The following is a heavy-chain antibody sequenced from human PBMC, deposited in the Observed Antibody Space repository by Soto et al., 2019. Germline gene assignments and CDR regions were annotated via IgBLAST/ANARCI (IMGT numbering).Heavy chain of an antibody. J-gene: IGHJ6*02. CDR1: GFNLIKAG. Sequence: EVQLVESGGGLVEPGGPLSLSGAASGFNLIKAGMHWVRQAPGKGLEWVGRIKSKTDGGTTDYAAPVKGRFIISRDDSKNTLYLQINSLKMEDTAVYYCSALGVWGQGTTVTVSS. CDR3: SALGV. CDR2: IKSKTDGGTT. V-gene: IGHV3-15*07. D-gene: IGHD1-26*01.